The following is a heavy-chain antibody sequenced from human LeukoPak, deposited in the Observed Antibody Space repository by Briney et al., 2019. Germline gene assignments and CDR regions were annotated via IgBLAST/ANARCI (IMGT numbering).Heavy chain of an antibody. CDR2: INPDSGGT. J-gene: IGHJ4*02. V-gene: IGHV1-2*06. CDR1: GYTFTDYY. Sequence: AASVKVSCNASGYTFTDYYIHWVRQAPGQGLEWIGRINPDSGGTNSAQKFQGRLTMTRDTSLSTASIELSSLRSDDTAVYYCARAKEQTIAARYFDYWGQGTLVTVSS. D-gene: IGHD6-6*01. CDR3: ARAKEQTIAARYFDY.